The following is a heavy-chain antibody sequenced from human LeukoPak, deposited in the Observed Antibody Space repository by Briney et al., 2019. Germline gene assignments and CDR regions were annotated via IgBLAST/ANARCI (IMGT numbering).Heavy chain of an antibody. CDR3: ARGKVVRAYYYMDV. Sequence: SETLSLTCAVYGGSFSGYYWSWIRQPPGKGLEWIGEINHSGSTNYNPSLKSRVTISVDTSRNQFSLKLSSVTAADTAVYYCARGKVVRAYYYMDVWGKGTTVTVFS. V-gene: IGHV4-34*01. CDR2: INHSGST. CDR1: GGSFSGYY. D-gene: IGHD2-15*01. J-gene: IGHJ6*03.